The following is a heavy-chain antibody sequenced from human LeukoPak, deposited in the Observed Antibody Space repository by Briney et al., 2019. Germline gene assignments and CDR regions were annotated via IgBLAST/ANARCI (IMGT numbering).Heavy chain of an antibody. J-gene: IGHJ4*02. CDR3: ARLPGKSSTSCYRRRGCYFDY. CDR1: GGSFSGYY. D-gene: IGHD2-2*01. V-gene: IGHV4-34*01. CDR2: INHSGST. Sequence: PSETLSLTCAVYGGSFSGYYWSWIRQPPGKGLEWIGEINHSGSTNYNPSLKSRVTISVDTSKNQFSLKLSSVTAADTAVYYCARLPGKSSTSCYRRRGCYFDYWGQGTLVTVSS.